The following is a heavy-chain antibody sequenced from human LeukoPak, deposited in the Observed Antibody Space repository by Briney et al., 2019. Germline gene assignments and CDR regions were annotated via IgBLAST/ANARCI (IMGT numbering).Heavy chain of an antibody. D-gene: IGHD3-16*01. CDR2: INHNGNVN. V-gene: IGHV3-7*03. CDR3: ARGGGLDV. CDR1: GFTFTNAW. Sequence: GGSLRLSCAASGFTFTNAWMHWVRQAPGKGLEWVASINHNGNVNYYVDSVKGRFTISRDNAKNSLYLQMSNLRAEDTAVYFCARGGGLDVWGQGATVTVSS. J-gene: IGHJ6*02.